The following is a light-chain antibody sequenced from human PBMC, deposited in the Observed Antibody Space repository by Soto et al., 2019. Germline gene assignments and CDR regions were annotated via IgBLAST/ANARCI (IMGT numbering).Light chain of an antibody. CDR2: NYN. CDR3: ATWDDDVSGPV. V-gene: IGLV1-44*01. J-gene: IGLJ3*02. Sequence: QSVLTQPPSASGTPGQRVTISCSGSSSNIGSTTVNWYQQVPGTAPKLLIYNYNLRPSGVVDRFSGSRSGTSASLAISGLRSEDEADYYCATWDDDVSGPVFGGGTKLTVL. CDR1: SSNIGSTT.